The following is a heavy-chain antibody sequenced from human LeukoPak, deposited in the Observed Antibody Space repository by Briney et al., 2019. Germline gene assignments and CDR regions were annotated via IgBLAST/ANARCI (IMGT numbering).Heavy chain of an antibody. J-gene: IGHJ4*02. CDR2: TIPIFGTA. CDR1: GGTFSSYA. D-gene: IGHD3-10*01. V-gene: IGHV1-69*13. CDR3: ARDLSGDFFDY. Sequence: ASVKVSCKASGGTFSSYAISWVRQAPGQGLEWMGGTIPIFGTANYAQKFQGRVTITADESTSTAYMELSSLRSEDTAVYYCARDLSGDFFDYWGQGTLVTVSS.